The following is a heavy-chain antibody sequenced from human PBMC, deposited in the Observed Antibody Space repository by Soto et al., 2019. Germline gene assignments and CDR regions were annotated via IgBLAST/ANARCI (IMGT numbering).Heavy chain of an antibody. CDR2: IYYSGTT. CDR1: GVSIRNDY. V-gene: IGHV4-59*08. CDR3: ARGGGSFSSGWYFDD. Sequence: QVQLQESGPGLVKPSETMSLTCTVSGVSIRNDYWNWVRQSPGKGLEWIGFIYYSGTTKYNPSLQSRVTMSAGKSKHQASLKLTSVTATDTAVYYCARGGGSFSSGWYFDDWGQGTLVTVSS. J-gene: IGHJ4*02. D-gene: IGHD6-19*01.